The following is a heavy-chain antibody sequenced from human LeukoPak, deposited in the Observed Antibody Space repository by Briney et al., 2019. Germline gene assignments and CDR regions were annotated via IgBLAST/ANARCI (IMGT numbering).Heavy chain of an antibody. V-gene: IGHV3-73*01. D-gene: IGHD1-1*01. CDR3: TTRTEYYYYYMDV. J-gene: IGHJ6*03. CDR2: IRSKANSYAT. Sequence: GGSLRLSCEASGFTFNGSAMHWVRQASGKGLEWVGRIRSKANSYATAYAASVKGRFTISRDDSKNTAYLQMNSLKTEDTAVYYCTTRTEYYYYYMDVWGKGTTVTVSS. CDR1: GFTFNGSA.